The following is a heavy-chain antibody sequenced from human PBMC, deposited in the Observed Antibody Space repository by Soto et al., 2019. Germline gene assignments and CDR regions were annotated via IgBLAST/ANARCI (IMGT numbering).Heavy chain of an antibody. CDR1: GGSISSSSYY. V-gene: IGHV4-39*01. D-gene: IGHD6-13*01. CDR3: ARHAAVAAAGRRQVDY. Sequence: PSETLSLTCTVSGGSISSSSYYWGWIRQPPGKGLEWIGSIYYSGSTYYNPSLKSRVTISVDTSKNQFSLKLSSVTAADTAVYYCARHAAVAAAGRRQVDYWGQGTLVTVSS. CDR2: IYYSGST. J-gene: IGHJ4*02.